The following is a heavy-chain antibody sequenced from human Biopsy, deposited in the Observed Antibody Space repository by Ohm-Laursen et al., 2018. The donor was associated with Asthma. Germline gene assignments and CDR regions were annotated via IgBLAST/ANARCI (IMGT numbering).Heavy chain of an antibody. V-gene: IGHV3-11*01. J-gene: IGHJ4*02. CDR2: ISSRGSNL. CDR3: ARGYSTSWYFGY. Sequence: SLRLSCPASGFSFSDYYMMWIRQAPGKGLEWVAYISSRGSNLYYADSVKGRFTISRDNPKKSVYLQLDSLRVEDTAVYYCARGYSTSWYFGYWGQGTVVTVSS. CDR1: GFSFSDYY. D-gene: IGHD6-13*01.